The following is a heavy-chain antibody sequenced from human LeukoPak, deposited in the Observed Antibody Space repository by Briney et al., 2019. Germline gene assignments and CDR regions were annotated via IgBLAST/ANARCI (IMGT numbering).Heavy chain of an antibody. CDR1: GFTFSSYW. V-gene: IGHV3-7*05. D-gene: IGHD2-15*01. CDR3: ARISQRSFDP. Sequence: GGSLRLSCAASGFTFSSYWMSWVRQAPGKGLEWVANIKQDGVEQYYVDSVEGGFTISRDNAKSSPFLQMNSLRAEDTAVYYCARISQRSFDPCGQGTLVTVSS. J-gene: IGHJ5*02. CDR2: IKQDGVEQ.